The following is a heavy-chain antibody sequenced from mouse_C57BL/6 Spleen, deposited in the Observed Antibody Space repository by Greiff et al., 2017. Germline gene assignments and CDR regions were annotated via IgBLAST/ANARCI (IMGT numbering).Heavy chain of an antibody. Sequence: EVQLQQSGAELVKPGASVKLSCTASGFNIKDYYMHWVKQRTEQGLEWIGRIDPEDGETKYAPQFQGKATMTADTSSNTAYLQLSSLTSEDTAVYYCARSGDYEGDYGGQGTSVTVSS. CDR2: IDPEDGET. CDR1: GFNIKDYY. D-gene: IGHD2-4*01. J-gene: IGHJ4*01. CDR3: ARSGDYEGDY. V-gene: IGHV14-2*01.